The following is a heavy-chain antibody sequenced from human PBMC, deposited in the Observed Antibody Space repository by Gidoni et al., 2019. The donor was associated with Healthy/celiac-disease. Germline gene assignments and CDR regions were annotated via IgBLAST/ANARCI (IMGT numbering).Heavy chain of an antibody. D-gene: IGHD2-8*01. J-gene: IGHJ4*02. Sequence: QVQLVQSGAEGKKPGAPVKVPCKPLGSTFTGYYRHWVRQAPGQGLEWMGWINPNSGGTNYAQKFQGRVTMTRDTSISTAYMELSRLRSDDTAVYYCARGLEMVYANFDYWGQGTLVTVSS. CDR3: ARGLEMVYANFDY. CDR2: INPNSGGT. V-gene: IGHV1-2*02. CDR1: GSTFTGYY.